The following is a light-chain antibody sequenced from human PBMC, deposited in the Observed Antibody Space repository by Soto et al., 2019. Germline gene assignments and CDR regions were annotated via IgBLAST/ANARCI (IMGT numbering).Light chain of an antibody. V-gene: IGKV3-20*01. J-gene: IGKJ1*01. CDR1: PSVTSNY. CDR3: QHYGSSITLT. CDR2: AAS. Sequence: EVVLTQSPGTVSLSPGERATLSCRASPSVTSNYLAWYQQKPGQAPMLLIYAASSRATGIHDRFSGSGSGKEFSLSSSRLEPDEFAVYYCQHYGSSITLTVGRGTKVEI.